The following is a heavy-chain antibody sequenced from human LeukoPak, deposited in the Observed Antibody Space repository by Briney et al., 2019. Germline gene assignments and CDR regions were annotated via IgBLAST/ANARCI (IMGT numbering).Heavy chain of an antibody. CDR1: GFTFSTFA. J-gene: IGHJ6*03. CDR2: IFPSGGEI. Sequence: GGSLRLSCAASGFTFSTFAMIRVRQPPGKGLEWVSSIFPSGGEIHYADSVRGRFTISRDNSKSILSLQMNSLRAEDTAVYYCARASTYYDILTGYYYYYYMDVWGKGTTVTISS. V-gene: IGHV3-23*01. D-gene: IGHD3-9*01. CDR3: ARASTYYDILTGYYYYYYMDV.